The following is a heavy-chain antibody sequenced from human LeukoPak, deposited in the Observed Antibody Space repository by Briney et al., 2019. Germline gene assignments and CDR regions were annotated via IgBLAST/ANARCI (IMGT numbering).Heavy chain of an antibody. V-gene: IGHV3-21*01. J-gene: IGHJ3*02. D-gene: IGHD3-10*02. CDR2: ISSSSSYI. Sequence: GGSLRLSCAASGFSFKSYAMSWVRQAPGKGLEWVSSISSSSSYIYYADSVKGRFTISRDNAKSSLYLQMNSLRAEDTAVYYCARDGIVATIFAAFDIWGQGTMVTVSS. CDR3: ARDGIVATIFAAFDI. CDR1: GFSFKSYA.